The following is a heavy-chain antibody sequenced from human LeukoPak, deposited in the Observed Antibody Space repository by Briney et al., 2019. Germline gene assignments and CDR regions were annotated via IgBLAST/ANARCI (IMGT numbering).Heavy chain of an antibody. CDR2: TNRDGTST. V-gene: IGHV3-74*01. CDR3: AGGDSSGYFFDF. CDR1: GFTFSRTW. Sequence: PGGSLRLSCAASGFTFSRTWMHWVRQVPGKGLVWVSRTNRDGTSTTYADSVKGRFTVTRDNAKNSLYLQMNSLRAEDTAMYFCAGGDSSGYFFDFWGQGTLVTVSS. J-gene: IGHJ4*02. D-gene: IGHD3-22*01.